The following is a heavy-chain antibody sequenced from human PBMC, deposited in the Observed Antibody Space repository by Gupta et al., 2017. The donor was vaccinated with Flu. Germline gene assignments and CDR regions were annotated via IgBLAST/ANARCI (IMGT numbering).Heavy chain of an antibody. CDR3: ARWARMRGYSYGGGFDY. D-gene: IGHD5-18*01. J-gene: IGHJ4*02. Sequence: YYGSWIRQPAGKGLEGIGRIYTSGSTNYNPSLKSRVTMSVDTSKNQFSLKLSSVTAADTAVYYWARWARMRGYSYGGGFDYWGQGTLVTVSS. V-gene: IGHV4-4*07. CDR2: IYTSGST. CDR1: YY.